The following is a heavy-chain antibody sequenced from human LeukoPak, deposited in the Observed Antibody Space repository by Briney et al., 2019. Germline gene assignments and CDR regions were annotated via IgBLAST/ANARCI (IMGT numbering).Heavy chain of an antibody. CDR2: IYYSGNT. CDR3: ARHENIVVVVAATGFGY. D-gene: IGHD2-15*01. J-gene: IGHJ4*02. CDR1: GGSISSSSHY. V-gene: IGHV4-39*01. Sequence: SETLSLTCTVSGGSISSSSHYWGWIRQPPGKGLEWIGGIYYSGNTYYNPSLKSRVTISVDTSKNHFSLEVSSVTAADTAVYYCARHENIVVVVAATGFGYWGQGTLVTVSS.